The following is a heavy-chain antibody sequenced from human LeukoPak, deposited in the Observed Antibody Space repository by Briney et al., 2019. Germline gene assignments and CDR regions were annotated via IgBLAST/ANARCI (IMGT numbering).Heavy chain of an antibody. V-gene: IGHV3-30*02. Sequence: GGSLRLSCAASGFTFSTHGMHWVRQAPGKGLEWVAFIRYDGINKYYADSVKGRFTISRDSFKNTLYLQMNSLRPEDTAVYYCAKLGKAARFHIFPYYFDYWGQGTLVTVSS. J-gene: IGHJ4*02. CDR2: IRYDGINK. CDR3: AKLGKAARFHIFPYYFDY. CDR1: GFTFSTHG. D-gene: IGHD6-6*01.